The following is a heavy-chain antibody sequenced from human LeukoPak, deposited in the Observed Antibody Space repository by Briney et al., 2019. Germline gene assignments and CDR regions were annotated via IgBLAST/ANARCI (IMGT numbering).Heavy chain of an antibody. CDR3: ARTPPGGWYGSLDY. Sequence: PGGALRLSCAASGITLSCYSLNRVRPAPGKGVEWVSLISSSSSSIFYADSVKGRFTISRDSANNSLYLQMNSLRGEDTAVYYCARTPPGGWYGSLDYWGQGTLVTVSS. V-gene: IGHV3-21*01. J-gene: IGHJ4*02. CDR2: ISSSSSSI. CDR1: GITLSCYS. D-gene: IGHD6-19*01.